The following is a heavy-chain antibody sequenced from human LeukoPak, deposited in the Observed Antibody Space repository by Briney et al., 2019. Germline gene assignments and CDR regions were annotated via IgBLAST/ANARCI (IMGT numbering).Heavy chain of an antibody. CDR2: IYYSGST. Sequence: SETLSLTCTFSGGSISSYYWSWIRQPPGTGLEWIGHIYYSGSTNYKPSTKSRVAISVDTSKNQFSLKLNSVTAADTAVYYWARGPSSWSEPYYFDYWGQGTLVTVSS. D-gene: IGHD6-13*01. V-gene: IGHV4-59*01. CDR3: ARGPSSWSEPYYFDY. J-gene: IGHJ4*02. CDR1: GGSISSYY.